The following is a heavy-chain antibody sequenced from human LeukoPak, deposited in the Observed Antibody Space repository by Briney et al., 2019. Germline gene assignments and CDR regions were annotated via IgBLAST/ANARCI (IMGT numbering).Heavy chain of an antibody. D-gene: IGHD1-26*01. CDR1: GDSISSGSFY. V-gene: IGHV4-61*02. J-gene: IGHJ3*02. CDR2: VSSSGRT. Sequence: SETLSLTCTVFGDSISSGSFYWSWIRQAAGKGLEWIGRVSSSGRTTYNPSLKSRVTISVDTSKNQFSLKLSSVTAADTAVYYCARGASGRGAFDIWGQGTMVTVSS. CDR3: ARGASGRGAFDI.